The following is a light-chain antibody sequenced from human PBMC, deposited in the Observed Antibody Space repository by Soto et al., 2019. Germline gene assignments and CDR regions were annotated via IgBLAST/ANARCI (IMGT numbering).Light chain of an antibody. Sequence: SYELTQAPSVSVAPGQTARITCGGDNSGVKSVHWYQQKPGQAPVLVVHDDSDRPSGVPERISGSNSENTATLTISRVEAGDEADYYCQVCDSSRDHVVFGGGTKVTVL. V-gene: IGLV3-21*02. CDR2: DDS. CDR3: QVCDSSRDHVV. J-gene: IGLJ2*01. CDR1: NSGVKS.